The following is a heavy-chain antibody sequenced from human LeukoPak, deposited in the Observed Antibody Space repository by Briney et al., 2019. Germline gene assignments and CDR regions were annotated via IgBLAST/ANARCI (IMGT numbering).Heavy chain of an antibody. CDR3: ARSKVEDYVWGSYRPPYFDY. V-gene: IGHV4-61*05. Sequence: SETLSLTCTVSGGSISSSSYYWGWIRQPPGKGLEWIGRIYTSGSTNYNPSLKSRVTMSVDTSKNQFSLKLSSVTAADTAVYYCARSKVEDYVWGSYRPPYFDYWGQGTLVTVSS. CDR1: GGSISSSSYY. J-gene: IGHJ4*02. CDR2: IYTSGST. D-gene: IGHD3-16*02.